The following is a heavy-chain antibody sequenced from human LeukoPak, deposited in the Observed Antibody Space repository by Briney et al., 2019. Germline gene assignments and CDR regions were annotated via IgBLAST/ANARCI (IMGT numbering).Heavy chain of an antibody. V-gene: IGHV4-59*01. J-gene: IGHJ3*02. CDR2: IYYSGST. Sequence: SETLSLTCTVSGGSISSYYWSWIRQPPGKGLEWIGYIYYSGSTNYSPSLKSRVTISVDTSKNQFSLKLSSVTAADTAVYYCARDNGPTDAFDIWGQGTMVTVSS. D-gene: IGHD3-16*02. CDR1: GGSISSYY. CDR3: ARDNGPTDAFDI.